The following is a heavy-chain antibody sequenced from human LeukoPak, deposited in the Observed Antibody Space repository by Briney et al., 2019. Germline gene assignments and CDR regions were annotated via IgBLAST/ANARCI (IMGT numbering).Heavy chain of an antibody. J-gene: IGHJ4*02. D-gene: IGHD2-2*01. Sequence: GGSLRLSCAGAGFTFSNYGMHWVRQAPGKGLEWVAVISYEGRTMYYGDSVKGRFTISRDNSRNTLFLQMNSLSPDDTAVYYCAKEGTAQISTWYDNWGQGTLVTVSS. V-gene: IGHV3-30*18. CDR2: ISYEGRTM. CDR1: GFTFSNYG. CDR3: AKEGTAQISTWYDN.